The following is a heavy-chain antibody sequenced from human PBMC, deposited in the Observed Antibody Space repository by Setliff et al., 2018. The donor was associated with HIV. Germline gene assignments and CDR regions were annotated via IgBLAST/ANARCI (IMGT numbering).Heavy chain of an antibody. J-gene: IGHJ4*02. D-gene: IGHD4-17*01. CDR1: GFTFDDYA. Sequence: SLKISCTASGFTFDDYAMHWVRQAPGKGLEWVSGISWNSGSIGYADSVKGRFTISRDNSKNSLYLQMNNLRGEDTALYYCAKDIYGGHFYYFDYWGQGTLVTVSS. CDR2: ISWNSGSI. CDR3: AKDIYGGHFYYFDY. V-gene: IGHV3-9*01.